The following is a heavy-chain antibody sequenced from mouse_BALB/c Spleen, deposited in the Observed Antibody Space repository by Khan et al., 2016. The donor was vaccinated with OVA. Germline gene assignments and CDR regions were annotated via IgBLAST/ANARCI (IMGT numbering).Heavy chain of an antibody. CDR3: ARLLINFDY. V-gene: IGHV1S81*02. Sequence: QVQLQQSGAELVNPGASVNLSCKASGYTLTSYWMHWVKQRPGQGLEWIGEITPSNGRTNYNEKFKSKATLTVDKSSSTAYMQLSSPTSEDSAVYYCARLLINFDYWGQGTTLTVSS. CDR1: GYTLTSYW. J-gene: IGHJ2*01. CDR2: ITPSNGRT. D-gene: IGHD2-1*01.